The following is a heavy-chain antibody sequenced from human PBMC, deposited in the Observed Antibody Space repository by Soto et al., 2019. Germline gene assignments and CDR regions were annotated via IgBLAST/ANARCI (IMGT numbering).Heavy chain of an antibody. CDR3: ARGSLLEYYYGMDV. D-gene: IGHD1-1*01. CDR1: GFTFSSYA. Sequence: GGSLRLSCAASGFTFSSYAMHWVRQAPGKGLEWVAVISYDGSNKYYADSVKGRFTISRDNSKNTLYLQMNSLRAEDTAVYYCARGSLLEYYYGMDVWGQGTTVTVSS. V-gene: IGHV3-30-3*01. J-gene: IGHJ6*02. CDR2: ISYDGSNK.